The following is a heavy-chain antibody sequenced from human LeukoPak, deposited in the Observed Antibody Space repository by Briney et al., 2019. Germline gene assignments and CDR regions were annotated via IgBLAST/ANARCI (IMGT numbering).Heavy chain of an antibody. CDR3: ARDRDSYGYGFDY. V-gene: IGHV7-4-1*02. D-gene: IGHD5-18*01. J-gene: IGHJ4*02. CDR1: GYIFTRHG. CDR2: INTNTGNP. Sequence: GASVKVSCKASGYIFTRHGINWVRQAPGQGLEWMGWINTNTGNPTYAQGFTGRFVFSLCTSVSTAYLRISWLKAEDTAVYYCARDRDSYGYGFDYWGQGTLVTVSS.